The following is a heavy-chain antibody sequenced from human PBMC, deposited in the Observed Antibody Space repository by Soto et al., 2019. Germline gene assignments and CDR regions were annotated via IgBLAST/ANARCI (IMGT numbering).Heavy chain of an antibody. D-gene: IGHD6-13*01. CDR3: ARDWEGTCGSSWYGSFYY. J-gene: IGHJ4*02. CDR2: INPHSGGT. Sequence: QVQLVQSGAEVKKPGASVKVSCKASGYTFTGYYMHWVRQAPGQGLEWMGWINPHSGGTNYAQKLQGWVTMTSDASISTAYTELSRLRAVDTAVYYCARDWEGTCGSSWYGSFYYWGQGTLVTVSS. V-gene: IGHV1-2*04. CDR1: GYTFTGYY.